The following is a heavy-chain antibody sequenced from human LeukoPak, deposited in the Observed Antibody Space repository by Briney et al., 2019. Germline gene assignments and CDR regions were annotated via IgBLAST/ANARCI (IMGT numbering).Heavy chain of an antibody. CDR2: INHSGST. CDR3: ARHAAASDY. D-gene: IGHD6-13*01. CDR1: GGSFSGYY. Sequence: SETQSLTCAVYGGSFSGYYWSGIRQPPGKGLEWIGEINHSGSTNYNPSLKGRVTISVDTSKNQFSLKLSSVTAADTAVYYCARHAAASDYWGQGTLVTVSS. V-gene: IGHV4-34*01. J-gene: IGHJ4*02.